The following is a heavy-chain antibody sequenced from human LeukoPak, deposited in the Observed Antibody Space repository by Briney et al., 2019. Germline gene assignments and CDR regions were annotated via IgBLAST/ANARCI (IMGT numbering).Heavy chain of an antibody. CDR3: ARATGITGTTNWFDP. CDR1: GGSVSSGSYY. Sequence: SETLSLTCTVSGGSVSSGSYYWSWIRQPPGKGLEWIGYIYYSGSTNYNPSLKSRVTISVDTSKNQFSLKLSSVTAADTAVYYCARATGITGTTNWFDPWGQGTLVTVSS. D-gene: IGHD1-7*01. CDR2: IYYSGST. V-gene: IGHV4-61*01. J-gene: IGHJ5*02.